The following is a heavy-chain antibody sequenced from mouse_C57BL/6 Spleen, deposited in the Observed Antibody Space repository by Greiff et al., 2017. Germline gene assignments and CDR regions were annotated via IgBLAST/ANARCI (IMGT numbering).Heavy chain of an antibody. CDR2: FTMYSDAT. V-gene: IGHV1-49*01. J-gene: IGHJ4*01. CDR1: YFAFMASA. Sequence: LKESGAELVRPGSSVKLSCKDSYFAFMASAMHWVKQRPGHGLEWIGSFTMYSDATEYSENFKGKATLTANTSSSTAYMELSSLTSEDSAVYYCARSGSSPYYAMDYWGQGTSVTVSS. CDR3: ARSGSSPYYAMDY. D-gene: IGHD1-1*01.